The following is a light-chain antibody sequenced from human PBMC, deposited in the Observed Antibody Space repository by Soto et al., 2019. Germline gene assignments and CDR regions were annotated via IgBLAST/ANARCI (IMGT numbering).Light chain of an antibody. Sequence: QSVLTQPPSASGTPGQRVIISCSGSSSNIETNYVYWYQHLPGAAPKLLIFTNNQRPSGVPDRFSASKSGTSASLAISGLRSEDEGDYYCAATDDSLGGPVFGGGTKVTVL. V-gene: IGLV1-47*02. CDR2: TNN. CDR3: AATDDSLGGPV. J-gene: IGLJ2*01. CDR1: SSNIETNY.